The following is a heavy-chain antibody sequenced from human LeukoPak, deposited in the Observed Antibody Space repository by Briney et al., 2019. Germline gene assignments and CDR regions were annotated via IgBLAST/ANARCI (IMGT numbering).Heavy chain of an antibody. CDR3: ARVIYGAHDY. CDR1: GGSTSSYY. Sequence: SETLSLTCTVSGGSTSSYYWSWIRQPPGKGLEWIGYIYYSGSTNYNPSLKSRVTISVDTSKNQLSLKLSSVTAADTAVYYCARVIYGAHDYWGQGTLVTVSS. V-gene: IGHV4-59*01. J-gene: IGHJ4*02. CDR2: IYYSGST. D-gene: IGHD4-17*01.